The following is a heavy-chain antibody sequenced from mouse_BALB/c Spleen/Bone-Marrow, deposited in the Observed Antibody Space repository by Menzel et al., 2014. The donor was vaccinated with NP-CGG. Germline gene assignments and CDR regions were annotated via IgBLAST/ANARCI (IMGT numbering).Heavy chain of an antibody. D-gene: IGHD2-1*01. CDR2: INGNGGST. Sequence: EVKVVESGGGLVQPGGSLKLSCAASGFTFSNYGMSWVRQTPDKRLELVATINGNGGSTYYPDSVKGRFTISRDTAKNTLYLKMSSLKSEETAMYYCVRGNYGNYVDYFDFWGQGTTLTVSS. V-gene: IGHV5-6-3*01. J-gene: IGHJ2*01. CDR3: VRGNYGNYVDYFDF. CDR1: GFTFSNYG.